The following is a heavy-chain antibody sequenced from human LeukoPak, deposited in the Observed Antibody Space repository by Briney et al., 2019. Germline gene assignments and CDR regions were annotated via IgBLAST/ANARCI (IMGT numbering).Heavy chain of an antibody. J-gene: IGHJ4*02. CDR3: ARHRRQWLERPPGYYFDY. V-gene: IGHV4-4*07. D-gene: IGHD1-1*01. Sequence: SETLSLTCTVSGGSISSYYWSWIRQPAGKGLEWIGRICTSGSTNYNPSLKSRVTISVDTSKNQFSLKLSSVTAADTAVYYCARHRRQWLERPPGYYFDYWGQGTLVTVSS. CDR2: ICTSGST. CDR1: GGSISSYY.